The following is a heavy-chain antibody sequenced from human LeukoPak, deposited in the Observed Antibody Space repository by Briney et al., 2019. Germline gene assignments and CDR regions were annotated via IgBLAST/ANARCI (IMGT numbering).Heavy chain of an antibody. CDR3: ARDLGTSGYYFDY. V-gene: IGHV3-33*01. Sequence: GGSLRLSCAASGFTFSSYGMHWVRQAPGKGLEWVAVIWYDGSNKYYADSVKGRFTISRDNAKNSLYLQMSSLRYEDTAVYYCARDLGTSGYYFDYWGQGTLVTVSS. D-gene: IGHD3-22*01. CDR2: IWYDGSNK. CDR1: GFTFSSYG. J-gene: IGHJ4*02.